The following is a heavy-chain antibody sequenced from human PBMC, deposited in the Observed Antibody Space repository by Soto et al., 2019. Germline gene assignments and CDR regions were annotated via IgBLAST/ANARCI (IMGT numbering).Heavy chain of an antibody. D-gene: IGHD2-15*01. J-gene: IGHJ4*02. CDR3: AYGGNVPFFY. CDR2: IYSGGST. CDR1: GFTVSSNH. V-gene: IGHV3-53*01. Sequence: EVQLVESGGGLIQPVGSLRLSCAVSGFTVSSNHMSWVRQSPGKGLEWVSVIYSGGSTYYADSVKCRFTISRDNSKHTLYLQTNSQRAEDTAVYYCAYGGNVPFFYWGQGTLVTVSS.